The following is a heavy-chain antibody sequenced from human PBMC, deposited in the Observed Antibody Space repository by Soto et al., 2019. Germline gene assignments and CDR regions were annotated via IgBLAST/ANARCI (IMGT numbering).Heavy chain of an antibody. CDR2: FYSGGSS. CDR1: GFTVSSNY. V-gene: IGHV3-53*01. J-gene: IGHJ4*02. D-gene: IGHD6-13*01. CDR3: AKSFSSNWYDYFDY. Sequence: PGESLKISCAASGFTVSSNYMSWVRQAPGKGLEWVSIFYSGGSSYYADSVKGRFTISRDTSRNTLYLQMNSLRAEDTALYYCAKSFSSNWYDYFDYWGQGSLVTVSS.